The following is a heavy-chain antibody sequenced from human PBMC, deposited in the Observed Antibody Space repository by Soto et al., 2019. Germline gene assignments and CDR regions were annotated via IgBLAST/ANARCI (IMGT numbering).Heavy chain of an antibody. D-gene: IGHD3-10*01. CDR3: ERVYGNAFDV. V-gene: IGHV4-39*02. CDR1: GGSITTSSYN. Sequence: QLQLQESGPGLVKPSETLSLTCSVSGGSITTSSYNWDWIRQPPGKGLEWIGTIYYDGSTSYNPSLKSHVTISVDTAKNHFALKVNAVTAADAAVYYCERVYGNAFDVWGRGTVVTVSS. J-gene: IGHJ3*01. CDR2: IYYDGST.